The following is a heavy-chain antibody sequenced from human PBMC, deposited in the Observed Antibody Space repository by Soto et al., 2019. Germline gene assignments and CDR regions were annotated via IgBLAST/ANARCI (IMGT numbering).Heavy chain of an antibody. J-gene: IGHJ6*02. Sequence: SETLSLTCTVSGDSITNSDYYWNWIRQSPGKGLEWIASIDYSGNTYYNPSLKSRVVISADTSKNLFSLKLRSVTAADTALYFCARDGPYSYRLDGWGQGTTVPVP. CDR1: GDSITNSDYY. CDR2: IDYSGNT. CDR3: ARDGPYSYRLDG. V-gene: IGHV4-30-4*01.